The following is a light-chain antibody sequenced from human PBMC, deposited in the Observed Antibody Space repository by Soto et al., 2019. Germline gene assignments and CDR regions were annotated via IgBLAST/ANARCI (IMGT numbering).Light chain of an antibody. V-gene: IGKV3-20*01. CDR1: QSVTNNF. Sequence: IVLTQSPGTLSLSPGERATLSCGASQSVTNNFLAWYQQKPGQAPRLLIYGASSRATGVPDRFSGSGSGTDFTLTISRVEAGDFALYCCQQYGTPPFTFGPGTKVDIK. CDR2: GAS. CDR3: QQYGTPPFT. J-gene: IGKJ3*01.